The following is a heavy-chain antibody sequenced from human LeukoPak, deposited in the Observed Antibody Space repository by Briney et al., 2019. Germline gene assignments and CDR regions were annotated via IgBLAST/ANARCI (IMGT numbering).Heavy chain of an antibody. CDR2: IKQDGSEK. Sequence: GGSLRLSCAASGFTFSSYWMSWVRQAPGKGLEWVANIKQDGSEKYYVDSVKGRFTISRDNAKNSLYLQMNSLRAEDTAVYYCARDGDYYGSGSYGGLDYWGQGTLVTVSS. CDR3: ARDGDYYGSGSYGGLDY. D-gene: IGHD3-10*01. CDR1: GFTFSSYW. V-gene: IGHV3-7*01. J-gene: IGHJ4*02.